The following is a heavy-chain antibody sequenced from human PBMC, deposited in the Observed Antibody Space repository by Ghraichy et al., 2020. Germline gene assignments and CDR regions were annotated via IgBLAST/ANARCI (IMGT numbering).Heavy chain of an antibody. J-gene: IGHJ4*02. V-gene: IGHV3-23*01. CDR2: ISGSGGST. CDR3: ATADVRGYSYGYYGY. D-gene: IGHD5-18*01. CDR1: GFTFSSYA. Sequence: LSLTCAASGFTFSSYAMSWVRQAPGKGLEWVSAISGSGGSTYYADSVKGRFTISRDNSKNTLYLQMNSLRAEDTAVYYCATADVRGYSYGYYGYWGQGTLVTVSS.